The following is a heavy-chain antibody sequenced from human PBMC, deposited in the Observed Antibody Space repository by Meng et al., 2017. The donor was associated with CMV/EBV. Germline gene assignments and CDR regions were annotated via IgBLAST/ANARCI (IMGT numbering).Heavy chain of an antibody. D-gene: IGHD6-6*01. J-gene: IGHJ4*02. CDR2: IIPIFGTA. CDR1: GGTFSSCA. CDR3: ARGEQLAPFDY. V-gene: IGHV1-69*05. Sequence: CKDSGGTFSSCAIRWVLQAPGQGLEWMGGIIPIFGTANYAQKFQGRVTITTDESTSTAYMELSSLRSEDTAVYYCARGEQLAPFDYWGQGTPGHRLL.